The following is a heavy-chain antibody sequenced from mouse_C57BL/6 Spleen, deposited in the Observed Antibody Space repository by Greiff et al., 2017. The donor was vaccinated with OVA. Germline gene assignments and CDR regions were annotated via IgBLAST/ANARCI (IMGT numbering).Heavy chain of an antibody. D-gene: IGHD1-1*01. CDR2: FHPYNDDT. CDR3: ARNYGSSYVGAMDY. CDR1: GYTFTTYP. Sequence: VKLMESGAELVKPGASVKMSCKASGYTFTTYPIEWMQQNHGKSLEWIGNFHPYNDDTKYNEKFKGKVTLTVEKSSSTVYLELSRLTSDDSAVYYCARNYGSSYVGAMDYWGQGTSVTVSS. J-gene: IGHJ4*01. V-gene: IGHV1-47*01.